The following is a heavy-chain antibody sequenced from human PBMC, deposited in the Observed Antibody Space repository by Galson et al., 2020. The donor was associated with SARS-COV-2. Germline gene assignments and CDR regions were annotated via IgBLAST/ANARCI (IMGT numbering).Heavy chain of an antibody. CDR2: ISSSSSTI. D-gene: IGHD2-15*01. CDR1: GFTFSSYS. J-gene: IGHJ6*02. V-gene: IGHV3-48*02. CDR3: ARDRGYCSGGSCYDYYYYGMDV. Sequence: GESLKISCAASGFTFSSYSMNWVRQAPGKGLEWVSYISSSSSTIYYADSVKGRFTISRDNAKNSLYLQMNGLRDEDTAVYYCARDRGYCSGGSCYDYYYYGMDVWGQGTTVTVSS.